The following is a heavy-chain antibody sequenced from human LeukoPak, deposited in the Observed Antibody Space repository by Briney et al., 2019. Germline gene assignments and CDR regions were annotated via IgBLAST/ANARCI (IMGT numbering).Heavy chain of an antibody. D-gene: IGHD6-13*01. V-gene: IGHV1-46*01. J-gene: IGHJ6*02. Sequence: GASVKVSCKASGYTFTSYYMHWVRQAPGQGLEWMGIINPSGGSTSYAQKFQGRVTMTRDTSTSTVYMELSSLRSEDTAVYYCARDDSSSWYDDYYGMDVWGQGTTVTVSS. CDR2: INPSGGST. CDR1: GYTFTSYY. CDR3: ARDDSSSWYDDYYGMDV.